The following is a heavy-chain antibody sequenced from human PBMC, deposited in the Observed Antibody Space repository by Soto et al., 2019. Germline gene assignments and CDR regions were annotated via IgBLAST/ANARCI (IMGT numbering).Heavy chain of an antibody. CDR2: IYYRGST. Sequence: PSETLSLTCTVSGDSISGYYWSWIRQAPGKGLEYIGYIYYRGSTNYNPSLKSRATMSVDTSKNQFSLKVNSVTAADTAVYFCARQQLLPFYYALDVWGQGTTVTVSS. CDR3: ARQQLLPFYYALDV. J-gene: IGHJ6*02. V-gene: IGHV4-59*01. CDR1: GDSISGYY. D-gene: IGHD6-13*01.